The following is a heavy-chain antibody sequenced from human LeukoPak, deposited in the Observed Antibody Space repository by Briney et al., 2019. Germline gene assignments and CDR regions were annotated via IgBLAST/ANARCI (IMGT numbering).Heavy chain of an antibody. CDR1: GGSFSGYY. CDR2: INHSGST. D-gene: IGHD3-22*01. CDR3: AREGDDSSGHDY. V-gene: IGHV4-34*01. Sequence: PSETLSLTCAVYGGSFSGYYWSWIRQPPGKGLEWIGEINHSGSTNYSPSLKSRVTISVDTSKSQFSLTLNSVTAADTAVYYCAREGDDSSGHDYWGQGTLVTVSS. J-gene: IGHJ4*02.